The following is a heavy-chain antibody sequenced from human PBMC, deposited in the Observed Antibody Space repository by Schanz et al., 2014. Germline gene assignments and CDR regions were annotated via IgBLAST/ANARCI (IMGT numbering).Heavy chain of an antibody. CDR2: LNFDETYT. V-gene: IGHV3-74*01. J-gene: IGHJ6*02. CDR1: GFTFSRYW. D-gene: IGHD1-26*01. CDR3: VKDLQRELLRDDHYYGMDV. Sequence: EVQLVESGGELIQPGGSLRLSCEASGFTFSRYWMHWVRQAPGKGLEWVSRLNFDETYTSYADSVKGRLTISRDNAKNTVYLQMNSLRAEDTAVYYCVKDLQRELLRDDHYYGMDVWGQGTTVTVSS.